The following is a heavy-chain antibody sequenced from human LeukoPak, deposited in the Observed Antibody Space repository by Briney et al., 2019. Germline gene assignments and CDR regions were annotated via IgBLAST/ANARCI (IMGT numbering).Heavy chain of an antibody. CDR1: GFTFSSYS. V-gene: IGHV3-21*01. CDR2: ISSSSSYI. CDR3: ARVAYCGGDCYYAHLDY. J-gene: IGHJ4*02. D-gene: IGHD2-21*02. Sequence: GGSLRLSCAASGFTFSSYSMNWVRQAPGKGLEWVSSISSSSSYIYYADSVKGRFTISRDNAKNSLYLQMNSLRAEDTAVYYCARVAYCGGDCYYAHLDYWGQGTLVTVSS.